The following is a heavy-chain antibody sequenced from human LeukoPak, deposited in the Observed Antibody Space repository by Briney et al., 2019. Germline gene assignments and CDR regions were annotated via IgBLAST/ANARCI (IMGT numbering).Heavy chain of an antibody. CDR1: GYSISSGYY. V-gene: IGHV4-38-2*02. Sequence: PSETLSLTCTVSGYSISSGYYWGWIRQPPGKGLEWIGSIYHSGSTYYNPSLKSRVTISVDTSKNQFSLKLSSVTAAGTAVYYCAREGTGYSYGYLVGWGQGTLVTVSS. J-gene: IGHJ4*02. CDR3: AREGTGYSYGYLVG. CDR2: IYHSGST. D-gene: IGHD5-18*01.